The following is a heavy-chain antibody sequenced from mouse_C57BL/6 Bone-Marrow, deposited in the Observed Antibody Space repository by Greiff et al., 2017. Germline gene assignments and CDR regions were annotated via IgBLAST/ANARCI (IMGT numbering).Heavy chain of an antibody. D-gene: IGHD3-2*02. Sequence: EVMLVESEGGLVQPGSSMKLSCTASGFTFSDYYMAWVRQVPEKGLEWVANINYDGSSTYYLDYLKSSSIFSRDNAKNILYLQMSSLKSEDTATYYCAGDRGSSDARDAMGYWGQGTSVTVSS. CDR2: INYDGSST. J-gene: IGHJ4*01. CDR1: GFTFSDYY. CDR3: AGDRGSSDARDAMGY. V-gene: IGHV5-16*01.